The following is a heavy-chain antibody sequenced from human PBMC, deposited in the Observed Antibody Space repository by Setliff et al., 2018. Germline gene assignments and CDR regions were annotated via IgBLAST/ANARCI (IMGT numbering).Heavy chain of an antibody. Sequence: SETLSLTCTVSGGSISSSSYYWGWIRQPPGKGLEWIGSIYYSGSTYYNPSLKSRVTISVDTSKNQFSLKLSSVTAADTAVYYCARGYSGYDYLKPFDYWGREPWSPSPQ. V-gene: IGHV4-39*01. CDR2: IYYSGST. CDR1: GGSISSSSYY. J-gene: IGHJ4*02. CDR3: ARGYSGYDYLKPFDY. D-gene: IGHD5-12*01.